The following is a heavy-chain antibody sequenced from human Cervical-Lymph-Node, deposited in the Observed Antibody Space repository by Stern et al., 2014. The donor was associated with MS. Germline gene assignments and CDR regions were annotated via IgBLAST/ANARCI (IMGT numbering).Heavy chain of an antibody. J-gene: IGHJ4*02. Sequence: VQLVESGAEVKKPGSSVKVSCKASGGTFSSYGIIWVRQAPGQGLEWMGGIIPIFGTANYAQRFQGRVTITADESTSTAYMELSSLRSEDMAVYYCARVGGYVYLPYWGQGTLVTVSS. CDR1: GGTFSSYG. CDR3: ARVGGYVYLPY. CDR2: IIPIFGTA. V-gene: IGHV1-69*01. D-gene: IGHD5-18*01.